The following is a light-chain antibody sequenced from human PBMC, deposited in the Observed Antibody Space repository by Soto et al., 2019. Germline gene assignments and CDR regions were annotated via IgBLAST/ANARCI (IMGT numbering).Light chain of an antibody. V-gene: IGLV2-8*01. CDR1: SSDVGANNY. Sequence: QSAPTQPPSAPGSPGQSVTISCTGSSSDVGANNYVSWYQQHPGKAPKLIIYEVTKRPSGVPDRFSGSKSGNTASLTVSGLQAEDEADYYCSTFGGTKVFGGGTQLTVL. J-gene: IGLJ2*01. CDR3: STFGGTKV. CDR2: EVT.